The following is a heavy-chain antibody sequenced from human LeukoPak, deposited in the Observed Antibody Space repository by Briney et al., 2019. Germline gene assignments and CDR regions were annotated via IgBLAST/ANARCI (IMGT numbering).Heavy chain of an antibody. D-gene: IGHD4-11*01. J-gene: IGHJ6*03. CDR3: ARVAVSWPGGYMDV. V-gene: IGHV3-21*01. CDR1: GFTFSSYS. CDR2: ISSSSSYI. Sequence: GGSLRLSCAASGFTFSSYSTNWVRQAPGKGLEWVSSISSSSSYIYYADSVKGRFTISRDNAKNSLYLQMNSLRAEDTAVYYCARVAVSWPGGYMDVWGKGTTVTVSS.